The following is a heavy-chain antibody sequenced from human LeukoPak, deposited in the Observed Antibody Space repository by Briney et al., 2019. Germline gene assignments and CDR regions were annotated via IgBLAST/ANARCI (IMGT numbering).Heavy chain of an antibody. CDR3: ARLHDGYRYGADY. CDR1: GGSISSYY. V-gene: IGHV4-59*08. D-gene: IGHD5-18*01. J-gene: IGHJ4*02. CDR2: IYYSGST. Sequence: SETLSLTCTVSGGSISSYYWSWIRQPPGKRLEWIGHIYYSGSTNYNPSLKSRVTISVDTSKNQFSLKLSPVTAADTAVYYCARLHDGYRYGADYWGQGTLVTAS.